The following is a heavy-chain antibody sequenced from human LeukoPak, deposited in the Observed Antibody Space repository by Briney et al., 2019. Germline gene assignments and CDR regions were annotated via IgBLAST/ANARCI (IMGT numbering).Heavy chain of an antibody. CDR1: GFTFSTYA. CDR2: ISSDGDST. CDR3: SRSVPQDFGDYEFDY. Sequence: GGSLRLSCSASGFTFSTYAMHWVRQAPGKGLEYVSAISSDGDSTYYANSVKGRFTISRDNSKNTLYLQMGSLRAEDMAVYYCSRSVPQDFGDYEFDYWGQGTLVTVSS. J-gene: IGHJ4*02. V-gene: IGHV3-64*01. D-gene: IGHD4-17*01.